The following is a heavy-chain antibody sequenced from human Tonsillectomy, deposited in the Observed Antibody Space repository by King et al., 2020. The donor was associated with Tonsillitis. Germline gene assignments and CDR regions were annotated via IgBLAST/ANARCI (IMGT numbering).Heavy chain of an antibody. CDR1: GYSFTSYW. V-gene: IGHV5-51*01. D-gene: IGHD4-17*01. CDR2: IYPGDSDT. Sequence: QLVQSGAEVKKPGESLKISCKGSGYSFTSYWIGWVRQMPGKGLEWMGIIYPGDSDTRYSPSFQGQVTISADKSISTAYLQWSSLKASDTAMYYCARQQRDGTVTTGWFDPWGQGTLVTVSS. CDR3: ARQQRDGTVTTGWFDP. J-gene: IGHJ5*02.